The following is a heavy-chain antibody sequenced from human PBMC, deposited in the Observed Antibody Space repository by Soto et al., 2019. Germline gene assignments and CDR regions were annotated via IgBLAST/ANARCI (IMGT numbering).Heavy chain of an antibody. D-gene: IGHD1-7*01. V-gene: IGHV4-59*01. CDR3: ARGERTNWNYVY. CDR1: GGTIRSYY. J-gene: IGHJ4*02. Sequence: SETLSPTCTVSGGTIRSYYWSWIRQPPGKGLEWIGYIYYSGSTNCNPSLKSRVTISVDTSTNQFSLKLSSVTAADTAVYYCARGERTNWNYVYWGQGTLVTVSS. CDR2: IYYSGST.